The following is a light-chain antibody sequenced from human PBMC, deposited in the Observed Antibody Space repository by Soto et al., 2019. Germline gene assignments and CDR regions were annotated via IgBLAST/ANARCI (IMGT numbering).Light chain of an antibody. CDR3: AAWDDSLNGDVV. CDR2: SNN. V-gene: IGLV1-44*01. Sequence: QSVLTQPPSASGTPGQRVTISCSGSSSNIGSNTVNWYQQLPRTAPKLLIYSNNQRPSGVPDRFSGSKSGTSASLAISGLQSEDEADYYCAAWDDSLNGDVVFGGGTKVTVL. J-gene: IGLJ2*01. CDR1: SSNIGSNT.